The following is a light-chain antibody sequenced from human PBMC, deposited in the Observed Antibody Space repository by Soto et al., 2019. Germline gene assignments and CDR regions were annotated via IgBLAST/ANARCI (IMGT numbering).Light chain of an antibody. V-gene: IGKV3-20*01. Sequence: PGETATLSCRSSQTVNSDYLAWFQQRPGQAPRLLIFATSRRATDIPDRFSGSGSGTDFTLAIRRLEPEDFATYYCQHYNSYSEAFGQGTKVDIK. CDR3: QHYNSYSEA. J-gene: IGKJ1*01. CDR1: QTVNSDY. CDR2: ATS.